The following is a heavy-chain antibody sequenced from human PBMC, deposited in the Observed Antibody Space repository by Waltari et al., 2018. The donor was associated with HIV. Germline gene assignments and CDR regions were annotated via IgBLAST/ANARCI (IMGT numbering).Heavy chain of an antibody. J-gene: IGHJ6*02. CDR2: ISYSGST. D-gene: IGHD2-2*01. CDR3: ARSYLFSRTSPPLLDV. V-gene: IGHV4-59*01. Sequence: QVQLQESGPGLVKPSETLSLTCTVSGGSISSFYWTWIRQPPGKGLEWIGYISYSGSTDYNPSLKSRVTISLDTSSNRFSLKLSFVTAADAAIYYCARSYLFSRTSPPLLDVWGQGTTVTVSS. CDR1: GGSISSFY.